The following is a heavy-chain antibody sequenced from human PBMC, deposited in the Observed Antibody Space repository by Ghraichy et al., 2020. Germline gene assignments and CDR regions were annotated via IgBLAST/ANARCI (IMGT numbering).Heavy chain of an antibody. J-gene: IGHJ4*02. CDR1: GFTFSNAW. D-gene: IGHD4/OR15-4a*01. Sequence: GGSLRLSCAASGFTFSNAWMSWVRQAPGKGLEWVGRIKSKTDGGTTDYAAPVKGRFTISRDDSKNTLYLQMNSLKTEDTAVYYCTTKTDDFGPDHYWGQGTLVTVSS. CDR3: TTKTDDFGPDHY. V-gene: IGHV3-15*01. CDR2: IKSKTDGGTT.